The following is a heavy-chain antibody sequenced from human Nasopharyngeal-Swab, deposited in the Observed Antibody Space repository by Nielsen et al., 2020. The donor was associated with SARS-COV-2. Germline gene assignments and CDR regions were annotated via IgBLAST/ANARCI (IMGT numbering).Heavy chain of an antibody. J-gene: IGHJ4*02. V-gene: IGHV3-49*04. D-gene: IGHD3-22*01. Sequence: GGSLRLSCTASGFTFGDYAMSWVRQAPGKGLEWVGFIRSKAYGGTTEYAASVKGRFTISRDDSKSIAYLQMNGLKTEDTAVYYCTRGYDTFDYWGQGTLVTVSS. CDR1: GFTFGDYA. CDR2: IRSKAYGGTT. CDR3: TRGYDTFDY.